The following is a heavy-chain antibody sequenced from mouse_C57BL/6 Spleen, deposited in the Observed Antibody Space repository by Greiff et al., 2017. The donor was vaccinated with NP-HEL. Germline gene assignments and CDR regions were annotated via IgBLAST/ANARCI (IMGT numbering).Heavy chain of an antibody. J-gene: IGHJ3*01. Sequence: VQLQESGPELVKPGASVKISCKASGYAFSSSWMNWVKQRPGKGLEWIGRIYPGDGDTNYNGKFKGKATLTADKSSSTAYMQLSSLTSEDSAVYCCARSGDGVWGQGTLVTVSA. CDR1: GYAFSSSW. CDR3: ARSGDGV. V-gene: IGHV1-82*01. D-gene: IGHD1-1*02. CDR2: IYPGDGDT.